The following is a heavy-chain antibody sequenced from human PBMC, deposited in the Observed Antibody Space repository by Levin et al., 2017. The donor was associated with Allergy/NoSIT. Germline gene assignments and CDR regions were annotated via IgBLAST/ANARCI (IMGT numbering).Heavy chain of an antibody. D-gene: IGHD2-8*01. CDR3: AKEGGHNGDDRYHFDY. V-gene: IGHV3-30*18. CDR2: ISNDGSVN. CDR1: GFTFSNYG. Sequence: GGSLRLSCAASGFTFSNYGMHWVRQAPGKGLEWVAVISNDGSVNYYADSVKGRSTISRDNSKNTLSLQMNSLRAEDTGVFFCAKEGGHNGDDRYHFDYWGQGTLFTVSS. J-gene: IGHJ4*02.